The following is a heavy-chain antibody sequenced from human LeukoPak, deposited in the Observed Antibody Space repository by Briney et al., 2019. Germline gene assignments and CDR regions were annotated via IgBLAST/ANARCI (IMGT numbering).Heavy chain of an antibody. D-gene: IGHD6-6*01. CDR3: ALYSSSSFYFQH. Sequence: ASVKVSCKASGYTFTSYAMHWVRQAPGQRLEWMGGIIPIFGTANYAQKFQGRVTITTDESTSTAYMELSSLRSEDTAVYYCALYSSSSFYFQHWGQGTLVTVSS. CDR2: IIPIFGTA. CDR1: GYTFTSYA. J-gene: IGHJ1*01. V-gene: IGHV1-69*05.